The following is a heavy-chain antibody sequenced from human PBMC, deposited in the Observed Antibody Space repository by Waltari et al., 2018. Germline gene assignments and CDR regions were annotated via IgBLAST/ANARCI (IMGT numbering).Heavy chain of an antibody. CDR3: TRGGNYYFDY. D-gene: IGHD2-21*01. CDR1: GFNFSSSW. Sequence: EVQLVESGGGLLQPGGSLRLSCAASGFNFSSSWIHWVRQPPGKGLVWFSRINPDGRTTNYAGSGMGRFTISRYNAQNTVYLEMNSLRAEDTAVYFCTRGGNYYFDYLGRGPLVTVSS. J-gene: IGHJ4*02. V-gene: IGHV3-74*01. CDR2: INPDGRTT.